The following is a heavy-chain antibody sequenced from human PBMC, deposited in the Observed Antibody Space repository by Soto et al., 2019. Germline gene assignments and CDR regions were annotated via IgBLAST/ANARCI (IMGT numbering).Heavy chain of an antibody. CDR2: IYPDDSDT. CDR1: GYSFTSYW. Sequence: GESLKISCKGSGYSFTSYWIGWVRQMPGKGLEWMGIIYPDDSDTRYSPSFQGQVTISADKSISTAYLQWSSLKASDTAMYYCTSGVEYCSSTSCSYVDYWGQGTLVTAPQ. J-gene: IGHJ4*02. V-gene: IGHV5-51*01. CDR3: TSGVEYCSSTSCSYVDY. D-gene: IGHD2-2*01.